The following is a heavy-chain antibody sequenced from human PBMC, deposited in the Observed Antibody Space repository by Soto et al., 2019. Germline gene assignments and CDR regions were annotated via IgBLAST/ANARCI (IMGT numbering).Heavy chain of an antibody. J-gene: IGHJ6*03. CDR3: TTSGGSCYVAGSGGFCYYYYMDV. CDR1: GFTFSNAW. D-gene: IGHD2-15*01. V-gene: IGHV3-15*01. CDR2: IKSKTDGGTT. Sequence: PGGSLRLSCAASGFTFSNAWMSWVRQAPGKGLEWVGRIKSKTDGGTTDYAAPVKGRFTISRDDSKNTLYLQMNSLKTEDTAVYYCTTSGGSCYVAGSGGFCYYYYMDVWGKGTTVTVSS.